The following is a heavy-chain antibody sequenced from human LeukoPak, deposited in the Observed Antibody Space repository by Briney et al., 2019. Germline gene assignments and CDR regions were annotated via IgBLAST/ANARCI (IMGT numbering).Heavy chain of an antibody. CDR1: GFTFSSFA. CDR2: ISDSGGGRT. Sequence: PGGSLRLSCAASGFTFSSFAMSWVRQAQGKGLEWVSGISDSGGGRTYYADSVKGRFTISRDNSKNTLYLQMNGLRAEDTAIYYCTRVGYIDEGIDYWGQGTLVTVSS. D-gene: IGHD5-24*01. V-gene: IGHV3-23*01. CDR3: TRVGYIDEGIDY. J-gene: IGHJ4*02.